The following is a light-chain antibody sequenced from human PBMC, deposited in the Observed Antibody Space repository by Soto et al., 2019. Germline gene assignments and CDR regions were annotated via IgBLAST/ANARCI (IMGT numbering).Light chain of an antibody. CDR1: QSVSSNY. CDR3: QQYVSSPRT. J-gene: IGKJ1*01. Sequence: EIVLTQSPGTVSLSPGERATLSCRASQSVSSNYLAWYQQRPGQAPRLLIYGASSRATGIPDRFSGSGSGTDFILTISRLEPEDFAVYYCQQYVSSPRTFGQGTKVEFK. V-gene: IGKV3-20*01. CDR2: GAS.